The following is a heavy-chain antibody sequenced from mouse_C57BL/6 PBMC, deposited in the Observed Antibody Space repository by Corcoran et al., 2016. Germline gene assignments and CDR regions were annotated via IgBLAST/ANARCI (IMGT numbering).Heavy chain of an antibody. CDR2: IDPANGNT. V-gene: IGHV14-3*01. J-gene: IGHJ3*01. D-gene: IGHD1-1*01. CDR1: GFNIKNTY. CDR3: ASYYGSSDVTFAY. Sequence: EVQLQQSVAELVRPGASVKLSCTASGFNIKNTYMHWVKQRPEQGLEWIGRIDPANGNTKYAPKFQGKATITADTSSNTAYLQLSSLTSEDTAIYCCASYYGSSDVTFAYWGQGTLVTVSA.